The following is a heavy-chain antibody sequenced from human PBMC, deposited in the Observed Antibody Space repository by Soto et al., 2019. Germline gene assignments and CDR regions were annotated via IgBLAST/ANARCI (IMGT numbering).Heavy chain of an antibody. CDR2: ISSSSSYI. Sequence: EVQLVESGGGLVKPGGSLRLSCAASGFTFSSYSMNWVRQAPGKGLEWVSSISSSSSYIYYADSVKGRFTISRDNAKNSLYLQINSLRAEDTAVYYCARDPSSSYAFDIWGQGTMVTVSS. J-gene: IGHJ3*02. CDR1: GFTFSSYS. CDR3: ARDPSSSYAFDI. D-gene: IGHD6-6*01. V-gene: IGHV3-21*01.